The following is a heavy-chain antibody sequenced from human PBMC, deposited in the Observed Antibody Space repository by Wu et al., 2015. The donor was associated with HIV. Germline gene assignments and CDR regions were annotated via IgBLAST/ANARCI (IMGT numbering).Heavy chain of an antibody. J-gene: IGHJ6*02. Sequence: QVQLVQSGAGVKKPGVLSEGLQQGFWSTFSSYAISWVRQAPGQGLEWMGRIIPIFGTANYAQKFQGRVTITADESTSTAYMELSSLRSEDTAVYYCARDSVDTYYYGSGSLNGMDVWGQGTTVTVSS. CDR3: ARDSVDTYYYGSGSLNGMDV. V-gene: IGHV1-69*13. CDR2: IIPIFGTA. CDR1: STFSSYA. D-gene: IGHD3-10*01.